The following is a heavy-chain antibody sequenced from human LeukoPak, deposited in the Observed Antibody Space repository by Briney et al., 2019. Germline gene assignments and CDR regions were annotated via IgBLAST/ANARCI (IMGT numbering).Heavy chain of an antibody. CDR3: ATPNYYDSSGYYSGGSAFDI. J-gene: IGHJ3*02. CDR1: GASFSGYY. V-gene: IGHV4-34*01. CDR2: INHSGST. D-gene: IGHD3-22*01. Sequence: PSETLSLTCAVYGASFSGYYWSWIRQPPGKGLEWIGEINHSGSTNYNPSLKSRVTISVDTSKNQFSLKLSSVTAADTAVYYCATPNYYDSSGYYSGGSAFDIWGQGTMVTVSS.